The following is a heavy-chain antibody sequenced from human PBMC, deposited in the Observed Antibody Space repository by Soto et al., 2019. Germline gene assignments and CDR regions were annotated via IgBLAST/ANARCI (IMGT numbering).Heavy chain of an antibody. CDR3: VRSKGGYSYGTPFDY. Sequence: GGSLRLSCAASGFNYSGHGMHWVRQAPGKGLEWVAVIGHTGSFQSYGDSVKGRFIVSRDNSQNTLYLQMNSLRPEDTALYYCVRSKGGYSYGTPFDYWGQGTLVPVSP. CDR2: IGHTGSFQ. J-gene: IGHJ4*02. V-gene: IGHV3-30*02. CDR1: GFNYSGHG. D-gene: IGHD5-18*01.